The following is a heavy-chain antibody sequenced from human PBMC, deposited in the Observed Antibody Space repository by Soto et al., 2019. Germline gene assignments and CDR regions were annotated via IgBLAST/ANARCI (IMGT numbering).Heavy chain of an antibody. CDR2: IYWDDDK. CDR3: AHAAWFGDGDYYYYGMDV. V-gene: IGHV2-5*02. CDR1: GFSLSTSGVG. Sequence: QITLKESGPPLVKPTQPLTLTCTFSGFSLSTSGVGVGWIRQPPGKALEWLALIYWDDDKRYSPSLKSRLTITKDTSKNQVVLTMTNMDPVDTATYYCAHAAWFGDGDYYYYGMDVWGQGTTVTVSS. D-gene: IGHD3-10*01. J-gene: IGHJ6*02.